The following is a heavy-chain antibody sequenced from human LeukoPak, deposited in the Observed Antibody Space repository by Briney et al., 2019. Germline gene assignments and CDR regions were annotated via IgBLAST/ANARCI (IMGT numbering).Heavy chain of an antibody. CDR2: ISYDGSNK. V-gene: IGHV3-30*18. CDR3: AKDLGRQWLLVDASDI. D-gene: IGHD6-19*01. CDR1: GFTFSSYG. Sequence: GGSLRLSCAASGFTFSSYGMHWVRQAPGKGLEWVAVISYDGSNKYYADSVKGRFTISRDNSKNTLYLQMSSLRPEDTAVYYCAKDLGRQWLLVDASDIWGQGTMVTVSS. J-gene: IGHJ3*02.